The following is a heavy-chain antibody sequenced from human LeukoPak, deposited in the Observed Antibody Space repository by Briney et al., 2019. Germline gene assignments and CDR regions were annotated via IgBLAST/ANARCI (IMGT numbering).Heavy chain of an antibody. CDR3: AKDKGAVGATPFDY. V-gene: IGHV3-43D*03. CDR2: ISWDGGST. D-gene: IGHD1-26*01. J-gene: IGHJ4*02. Sequence: GGSLRLSYAASGFTFDDYAMHWVRQAPGKGLEWVSLISWDGGSTYYADSVKGRFTISRDNSQNSLYLQMNSLRAEDTALYYCAKDKGAVGATPFDYWGQGTLVTVSS. CDR1: GFTFDDYA.